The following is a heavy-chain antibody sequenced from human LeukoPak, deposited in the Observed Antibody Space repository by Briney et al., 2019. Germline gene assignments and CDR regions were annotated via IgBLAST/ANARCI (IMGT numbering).Heavy chain of an antibody. CDR2: IHPDGGDK. CDR3: ARDLGFSGEDY. Sequence: TGGSLRLSCAASAFTFRNYWMSWVRQAPGKGLEWVANIHPDGGDKYYVDSVRGRFTIYRDNAKNSLFLQMNSLTVDDTAVYYCARDLGFSGEDYWGQGTLVTVSS. CDR1: AFTFRNYW. V-gene: IGHV3-7*01. D-gene: IGHD6-25*01. J-gene: IGHJ4*02.